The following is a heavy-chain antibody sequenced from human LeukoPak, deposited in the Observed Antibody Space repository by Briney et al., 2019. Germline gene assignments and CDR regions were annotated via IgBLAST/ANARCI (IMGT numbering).Heavy chain of an antibody. V-gene: IGHV4-59*01. CDR2: IYYSGST. CDR3: ASYCSSTSCAHESFDI. CDR1: GGSISCYY. Sequence: SETVSLTCTVSGGSISCYYWSWIRQPPGKGLEWIGYIYYSGSTNYNPSLKSRVTISVDTSKNQFSLKLSSVTAADTAVYYCASYCSSTSCAHESFDIWGQGTMFTVSS. D-gene: IGHD2-2*01. J-gene: IGHJ3*02.